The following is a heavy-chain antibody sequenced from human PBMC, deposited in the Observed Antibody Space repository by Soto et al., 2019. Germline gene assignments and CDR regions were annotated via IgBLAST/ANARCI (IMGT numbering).Heavy chain of an antibody. CDR3: AKVLGIAAAGIGFHLNY. V-gene: IGHV3-30*18. Sequence: GGSLRLSCAASGFTFSSYGMHWVRQAPGKGLEWVAVISYDGSNKYYADSVKGRFTISRDNSKNTLYLQMNSLRAEDTAVYYCAKVLGIAAAGIGFHLNYWGQGALVTVSS. J-gene: IGHJ4*02. CDR1: GFTFSSYG. D-gene: IGHD6-13*01. CDR2: ISYDGSNK.